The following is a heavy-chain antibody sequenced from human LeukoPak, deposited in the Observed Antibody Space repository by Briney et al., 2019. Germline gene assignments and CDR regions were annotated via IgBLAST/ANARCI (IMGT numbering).Heavy chain of an antibody. Sequence: PSQTLFLTCTVSGGSISSGDYYWSWIRQPPGKGLEWIGYIYYSGSTYYNPSLKSRVTISVDTSKNQFSLKLSSVTAADTAVYYCARVPYYYDSSGYPYFDYWGQGTLVTVSS. CDR3: ARVPYYYDSSGYPYFDY. CDR2: IYYSGST. CDR1: GGSISSGDYY. D-gene: IGHD3-22*01. J-gene: IGHJ4*02. V-gene: IGHV4-30-4*01.